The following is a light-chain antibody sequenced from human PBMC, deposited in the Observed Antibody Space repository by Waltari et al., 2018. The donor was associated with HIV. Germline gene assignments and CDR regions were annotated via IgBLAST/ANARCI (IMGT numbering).Light chain of an antibody. CDR3: AACDDRLNGVV. CDR2: SNN. Sequence: QSVLTQPPSASGTPGQRATVSCSGSGSNIGGNPVNWYQQLPGTTPKLLIHSNNLRPSWFPDRFSGSKSGTSASLAISGLQSEDEADYYCAACDDRLNGVVFGGGTKLTVL. CDR1: GSNIGGNP. V-gene: IGLV1-44*01. J-gene: IGLJ2*01.